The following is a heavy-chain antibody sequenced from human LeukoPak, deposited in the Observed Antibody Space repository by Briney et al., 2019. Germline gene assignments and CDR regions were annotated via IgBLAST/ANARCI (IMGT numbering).Heavy chain of an antibody. J-gene: IGHJ4*02. V-gene: IGHV3-21*01. D-gene: IGHD6-6*01. CDR3: AREYSSSKGDY. CDR2: ISSSSTYI. Sequence: GGSLRLSCAASGFTFSSYSMNWVRQAPGKGLEWVSSISSSSTYIYFADSVKGRFTISRDNAKNSLYLQMNSLRAEDTAVYYCAREYSSSKGDYWGQGTLVTVSS. CDR1: GFTFSSYS.